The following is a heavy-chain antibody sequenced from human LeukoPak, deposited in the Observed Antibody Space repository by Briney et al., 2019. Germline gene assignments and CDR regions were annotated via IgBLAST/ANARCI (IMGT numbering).Heavy chain of an antibody. J-gene: IGHJ3*02. V-gene: IGHV5-10-1*01. CDR3: ARQDNDAVDI. CDR2: INCGESYA. CDR1: GYTFTNYW. Sequence: GESLKISCEGSGYTFTNYWNSWVRQRPGRGLEWMGWINCGESYAIYSPSFQGHVIMSADRSVRTVYLQWASLQTSDSAMYYCARQDNDAVDIWGQGTMVTVSS.